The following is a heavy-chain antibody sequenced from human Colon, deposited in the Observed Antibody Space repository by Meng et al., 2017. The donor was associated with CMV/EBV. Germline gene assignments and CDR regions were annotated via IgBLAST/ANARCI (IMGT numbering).Heavy chain of an antibody. V-gene: IGHV4-39*07. CDR1: GGSISNSRYY. CDR2: IYYSGST. CDR3: VRDHTEDRKIY. D-gene: IGHD3-3*01. Sequence: QVQESGPGPVKPSETLSLTCTVSGGSISNSRYYWGWIRQVPRKGLEWSGSIYYSGSTFYNPSLKSRVTVEIDTTRNQFSLKLISVTAADTAVYYCVRDHTEDRKIYWGQGSLVTVSS. J-gene: IGHJ4*02.